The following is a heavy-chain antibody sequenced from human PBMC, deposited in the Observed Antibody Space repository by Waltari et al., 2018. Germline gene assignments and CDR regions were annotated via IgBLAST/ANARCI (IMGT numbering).Heavy chain of an antibody. Sequence: QVQLVQSGAEVKKPGASVKVSCKASGYTFTGYYMHWVRQAPGQGLEWMGWMNPNRGGTNYAQKVQGRVTRNRDTAISTAYMELSRLRSDDTAVYYCARGGPIAVAGYGLSGDYWGQGTLVTVSS. CDR1: GYTFTGYY. V-gene: IGHV1-2*02. J-gene: IGHJ4*02. D-gene: IGHD6-19*01. CDR2: MNPNRGGT. CDR3: ARGGPIAVAGYGLSGDY.